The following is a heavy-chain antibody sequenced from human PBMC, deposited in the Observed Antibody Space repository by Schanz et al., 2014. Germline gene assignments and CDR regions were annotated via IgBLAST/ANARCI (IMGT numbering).Heavy chain of an antibody. CDR2: ISPYNGNT. CDR3: ARGGYSSGWYDRDIAHFDY. CDR1: GYTFSDYG. D-gene: IGHD6-19*01. V-gene: IGHV1-18*01. J-gene: IGHJ4*02. Sequence: QVQLVQSGAEVKKPGSPVKVSCKTSGYTFSDYGITWVRQAPGQGLEWVGWISPYNGNTNYAQKLQGRVTMTTDTSTSTAYMELRSLRYDDTAVYYCARGGYSSGWYDRDIAHFDYWGQGTLVTVSS.